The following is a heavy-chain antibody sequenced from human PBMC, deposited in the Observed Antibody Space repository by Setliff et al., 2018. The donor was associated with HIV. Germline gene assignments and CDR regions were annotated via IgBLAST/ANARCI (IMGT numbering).Heavy chain of an antibody. Sequence: SETLSLTCTVSGDSINSGDYYWNWIRQPPGKGLEWIGYISYNGDTDYNPSLKSRVTMSIDTSKNQFSLKVNSVTAAETAVYYCVREIFREYFDPWGQGTLVTVSS. CDR1: GDSINSGDYY. CDR3: VREIFREYFDP. V-gene: IGHV4-30-4*01. J-gene: IGHJ5*02. CDR2: ISYNGDT.